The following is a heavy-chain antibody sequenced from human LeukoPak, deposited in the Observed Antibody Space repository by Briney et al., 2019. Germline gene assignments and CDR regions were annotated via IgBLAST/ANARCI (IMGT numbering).Heavy chain of an antibody. CDR2: MNPVSGNA. CDR3: ARDGRYCSSTSCPGAH. Sequence: ASVKVSCKASGYTFTSYDINWVRQATGQGLEWMGWMNPVSGNAGSAQKFQGRVTLTRDTSISTAYMELRSLRSDDTAVYYCARDGRYCSSTSCPGAHWGQGTLVTVSS. J-gene: IGHJ4*02. D-gene: IGHD2-2*01. V-gene: IGHV1-8*01. CDR1: GYTFTSYD.